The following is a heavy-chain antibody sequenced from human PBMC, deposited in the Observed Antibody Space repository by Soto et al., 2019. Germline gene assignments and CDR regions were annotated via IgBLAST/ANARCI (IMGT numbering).Heavy chain of an antibody. CDR1: GFTFSSYV. V-gene: IGHV3-30*18. J-gene: IGHJ4*02. Sequence: QVQLVESGGGVVQPGRSLRLSCAASGFTFSSYVMHWVRQAPGKGLEWVAVISYDGSNKYYADSVKGRFTISRDNSKNTLYLQMNSLRAEDTAVYYCAKVQGGYCSSTSCSSHWGQGTLVTVSS. CDR2: ISYDGSNK. D-gene: IGHD2-2*01. CDR3: AKVQGGYCSSTSCSSH.